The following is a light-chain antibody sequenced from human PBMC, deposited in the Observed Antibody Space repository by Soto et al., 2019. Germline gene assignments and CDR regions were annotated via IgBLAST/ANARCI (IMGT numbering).Light chain of an antibody. CDR3: QHYGSSAYT. CDR2: GAS. Sequence: EIVLTQSPGTLSLSPGERATLSCRASQSVRSNYLAWYQQKPGQAPRLLIYGASSRASGMPDRLSSSGCGTDFTLTISRLEPEDFAVYYCQHYGSSAYTFGQGTTLEIK. J-gene: IGKJ2*01. V-gene: IGKV3-20*01. CDR1: QSVRSNY.